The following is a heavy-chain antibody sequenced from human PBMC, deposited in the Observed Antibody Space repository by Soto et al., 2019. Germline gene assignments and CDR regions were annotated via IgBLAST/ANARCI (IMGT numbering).Heavy chain of an antibody. CDR1: GFTFSSYG. Sequence: QVQLVESGGGVVQPGRSLRLSCAASGFTFSSYGMHWVRQAPGKGLEWVAVIWYDGSNKYYADSVKGRFTISRDNSKNTLYLQMNSLRAEDTAVYYCARDACGGSCYSYFDYWGQGTLVTVSS. J-gene: IGHJ4*02. V-gene: IGHV3-33*01. CDR2: IWYDGSNK. CDR3: ARDACGGSCYSYFDY. D-gene: IGHD2-15*01.